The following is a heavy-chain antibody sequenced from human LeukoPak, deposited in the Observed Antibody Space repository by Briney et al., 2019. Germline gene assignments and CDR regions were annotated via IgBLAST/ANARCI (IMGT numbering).Heavy chain of an antibody. V-gene: IGHV3-15*01. CDR1: GFTVSSNY. CDR3: TTTVVTESDY. J-gene: IGHJ4*02. CDR2: IKSKTDGETT. D-gene: IGHD4-23*01. Sequence: GGSLRLSCAASGFTVSSNYMSWVRQAPGKGLEWVGRIKSKTDGETTDYAAPVKGRFTISRDDSKNTLYLQMNSLKTEDTAVYYCTTTVVTESDYWGQGTLVTVSS.